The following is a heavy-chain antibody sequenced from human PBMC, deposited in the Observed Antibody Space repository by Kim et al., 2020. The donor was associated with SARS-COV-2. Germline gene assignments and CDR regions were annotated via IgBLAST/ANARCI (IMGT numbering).Heavy chain of an antibody. V-gene: IGHV3-23*01. CDR1: GFTFSTYA. CDR3: AKGALRFGFDY. D-gene: IGHD3-16*01. CDR2: IGGAGGIT. J-gene: IGHJ4*02. Sequence: GGSLRLSCAASGFTFSTYAMSWVRQAPGKGLEWVSIIGGAGGITYYADSMKGRFTISRDNSKNTLHLQMNSLSAEDTAIYYCAKGALRFGFDYWGQGTLVTVSS.